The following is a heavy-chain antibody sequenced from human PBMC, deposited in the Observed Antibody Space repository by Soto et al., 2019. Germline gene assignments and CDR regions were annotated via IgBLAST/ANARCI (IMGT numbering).Heavy chain of an antibody. V-gene: IGHV3-23*01. D-gene: IGHD1-7*01. J-gene: IGHJ4*02. CDR2: SSATGAGT. CDR3: AKDRRAGGNYGFYSDF. Sequence: EVQLLESGGGLVQPGGSLRLSCAASGFTFSSYGMTWVRQAPGKGVEWVSFSSATGAGTYYADSVKGGFTITRDNSKNTLYLQMTSLRADDTAIDYCAKDRRAGGNYGFYSDFWGQGALVIVSS. CDR1: GFTFSSYG.